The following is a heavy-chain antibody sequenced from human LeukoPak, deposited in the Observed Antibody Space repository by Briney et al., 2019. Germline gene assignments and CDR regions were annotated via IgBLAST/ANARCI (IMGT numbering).Heavy chain of an antibody. CDR3: AKDIQLST. V-gene: IGHV3-23*01. CDR1: GFTFSSFA. CDR2: ISPSSGYT. Sequence: GGSLRLSCAASGFTFSSFAMSWVRQSPGKGLEWVPSISPSSGYTYYADSVKGRFTISRDNSKNTLYLQMNSLRVEDTARYYCAKDIQLSTWGLGTMVTVSS. D-gene: IGHD5-24*01. J-gene: IGHJ3*01.